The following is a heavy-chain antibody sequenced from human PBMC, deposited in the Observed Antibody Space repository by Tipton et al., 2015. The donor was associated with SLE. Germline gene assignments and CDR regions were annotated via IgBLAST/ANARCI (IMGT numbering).Heavy chain of an antibody. D-gene: IGHD6-13*01. J-gene: IGHJ3*02. Sequence: TLSLTCAVYGGSFSGYYWSWIRQPPGKGLEWIGEINHSGSTNYIPSLKSRVTISVDTSKNQFSLKLSSVTAADTAVYYCASTGYSRVDIWGQGIMVTVSS. V-gene: IGHV4-34*01. CDR1: GGSFSGYY. CDR3: ASTGYSRVDI. CDR2: INHSGST.